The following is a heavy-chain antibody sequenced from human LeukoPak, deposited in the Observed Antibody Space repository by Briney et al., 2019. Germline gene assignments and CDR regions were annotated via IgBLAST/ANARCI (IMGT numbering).Heavy chain of an antibody. CDR3: VRHYRLNTGFDY. CDR2: IFNSGST. D-gene: IGHD1-1*01. CDR1: GGSISSRSYY. V-gene: IGHV4-39*01. J-gene: IGHJ4*02. Sequence: SETLSLTCIVSGGSISSRSYYWGWIRQPPGKGLEWIGSIFNSGSTYYNSSPQSRVTISVDTSKNQFSLRLSSVTAADTAVYYCVRHYRLNTGFDYWGQGTLVTVSS.